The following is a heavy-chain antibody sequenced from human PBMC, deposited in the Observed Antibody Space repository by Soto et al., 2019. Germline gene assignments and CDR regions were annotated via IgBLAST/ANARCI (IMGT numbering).Heavy chain of an antibody. CDR1: GFSFSAYW. V-gene: IGHV3-7*05. Sequence: GGSLRLSCVMSGFSFSAYWVAWVRQAPGKGLEWVASIKYDGSDNRYLASVKGRFTISRDNTKNSLYLQMNSLRVEDTAVYYCARGVSWGHFDNWGQGTLVTVSS. CDR2: IKYDGSDN. D-gene: IGHD7-27*01. CDR3: ARGVSWGHFDN. J-gene: IGHJ4*02.